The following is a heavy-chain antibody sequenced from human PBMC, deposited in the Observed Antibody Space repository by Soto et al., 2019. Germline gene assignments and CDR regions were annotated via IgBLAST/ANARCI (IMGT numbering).Heavy chain of an antibody. J-gene: IGHJ4*02. CDR1: GYTFTSYY. D-gene: IGHD6-13*01. CDR3: ARGIAAAGIDDY. CDR2: LNPSGGST. Sequence: QVQLVQSEAEVKKPGASVKVSCKASGYTFTSYYMHWVRQAPGQGLEWMGILNPSGGSTSYAQKFQGRVTMTRDTSTSTVYMYLSSLRSEDTAVYYCARGIAAAGIDDYWCQGTLVTVSS. V-gene: IGHV1-46*01.